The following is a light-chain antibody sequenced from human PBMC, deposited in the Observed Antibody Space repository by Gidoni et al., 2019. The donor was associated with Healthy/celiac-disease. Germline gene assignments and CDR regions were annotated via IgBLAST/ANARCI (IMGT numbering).Light chain of an antibody. CDR3: SSYTSSSTRV. V-gene: IGLV2-14*03. Sequence: SPLPQPPPVSGSPGQSITISCTGTSSDVGGYNYVSWYQQHPGKAPKLMIYDVSNRPSGVSNRFSGSKSGNTASLTISGLQAEDEADYYCSSYTSSSTRVFGGGTKLTVL. CDR2: DVS. J-gene: IGLJ3*02. CDR1: SSDVGGYNY.